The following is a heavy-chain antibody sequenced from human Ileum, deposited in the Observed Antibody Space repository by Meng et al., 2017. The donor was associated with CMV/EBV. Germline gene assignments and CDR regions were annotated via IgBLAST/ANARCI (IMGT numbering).Heavy chain of an antibody. CDR1: GYTFTSYG. J-gene: IGHJ5*02. CDR2: ISTYNGNT. D-gene: IGHD3-10*01. CDR3: ARDGGGVLLWFGELLHGGDWFDP. V-gene: IGHV1-18*01. Sequence: ASVKVSCKVSGYTFTSYGISWVRQAPGQGLEWMGWISTYNGNTNYAQKLQGRVTMTTDTSTSTAYMELRSLRSDDTAVYYCARDGGGVLLWFGELLHGGDWFDPWGQGTLVTVSS.